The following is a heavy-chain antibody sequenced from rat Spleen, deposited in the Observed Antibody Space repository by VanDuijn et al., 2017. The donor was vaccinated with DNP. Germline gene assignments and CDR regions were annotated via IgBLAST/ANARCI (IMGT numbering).Heavy chain of an antibody. CDR2: INTDGDSI. V-gene: IGHV5-58*01. Sequence: EVQLVETGGGLVQPGRSLKLSCVASGFTFSSYWMYWIRQAPGKGLEWLASINTDGDSIYYSDSVKGRFTISRDNAKSTLYLQMDSLRSEDTATYYCTTFEGTNAWGQGVMVTVSS. J-gene: IGHJ2*01. CDR3: TTFEGTNA. D-gene: IGHD1-11*01. CDR1: GFTFSSYW.